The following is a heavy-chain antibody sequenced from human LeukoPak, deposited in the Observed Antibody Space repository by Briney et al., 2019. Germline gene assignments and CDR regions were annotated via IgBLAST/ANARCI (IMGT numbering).Heavy chain of an antibody. CDR3: ATTLNIATAGYF. Sequence: GGSLRLSCAASGFALDDYAMHWVRQAPGKGLEWVSGISWNSGSIGYADSVKGRFTISRDNAKNSVYLQMNSLRAEDTATYYCATTLNIATAGYFWGQGTLVTVSS. V-gene: IGHV3-9*01. CDR2: ISWNSGSI. J-gene: IGHJ4*02. CDR1: GFALDDYA. D-gene: IGHD6-13*01.